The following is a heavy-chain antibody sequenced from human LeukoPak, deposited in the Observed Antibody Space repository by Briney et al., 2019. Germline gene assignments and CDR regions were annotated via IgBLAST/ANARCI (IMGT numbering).Heavy chain of an antibody. CDR1: GFTVSTNC. Sequence: GGSLRLSCAASGFTVSTNCMSWGRQAPGKGLEWVSVIYSGDTTFYADSVRGKFSISRDNSKNTLDLQMNSLRAEDTAVYYCASILRSSSGYYFDYWAEGTLVTVSS. D-gene: IGHD2-15*01. V-gene: IGHV3-66*01. CDR3: ASILRSSSGYYFDY. J-gene: IGHJ4*02. CDR2: IYSGDTT.